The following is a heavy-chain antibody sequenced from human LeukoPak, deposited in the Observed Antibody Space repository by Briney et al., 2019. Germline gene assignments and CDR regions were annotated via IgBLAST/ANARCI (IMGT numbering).Heavy chain of an antibody. V-gene: IGHV3-7*04. D-gene: IGHD3-9*01. CDR3: AKEGLPTQHAGYDV. J-gene: IGHJ3*01. CDR2: IKQDGSEK. Sequence: GGSLRLSCAASGFTFSSYWMSWVRQAPGKGLEWVANIKQDGSEKYYVDSVKGRFTISRDNARKSLYLQMNSLRVEDTALYYCAKEGLPTQHAGYDVWGRGTLVTVSS. CDR1: GFTFSSYW.